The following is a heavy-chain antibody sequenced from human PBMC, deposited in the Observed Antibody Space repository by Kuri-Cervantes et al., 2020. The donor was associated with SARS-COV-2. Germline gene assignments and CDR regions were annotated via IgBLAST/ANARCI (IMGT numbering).Heavy chain of an antibody. CDR1: GFTFSSYS. V-gene: IGHV3-21*04. CDR2: ISSISSYI. D-gene: IGHD2-8*02. J-gene: IGHJ6*03. Sequence: GESLKISCAASGFTFSSYSMNWVRQAPGKGLEWVSSISSISSYIYYADSVKGRFTISRDNAKNSLYLQMNSLRAEDTAVYYCAKAMGYCTGGVCYTYYYYYMDVWGKGTTVTVSS. CDR3: AKAMGYCTGGVCYTYYYYYMDV.